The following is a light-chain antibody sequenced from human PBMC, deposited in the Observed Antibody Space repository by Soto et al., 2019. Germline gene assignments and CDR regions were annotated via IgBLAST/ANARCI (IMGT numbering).Light chain of an antibody. J-gene: IGKJ1*01. Sequence: DIQMTQSPSSLSASVGDRVTITCRASQSISSYLNWYQQKPGKAPKLLIYAASSLQSGVPSRFSGSGSGTDFTLTISSLQPEDFATYYCQQYGNSPQTFGQGTKVDIK. CDR2: AAS. CDR3: QQYGNSPQT. CDR1: QSISSY. V-gene: IGKV1-39*01.